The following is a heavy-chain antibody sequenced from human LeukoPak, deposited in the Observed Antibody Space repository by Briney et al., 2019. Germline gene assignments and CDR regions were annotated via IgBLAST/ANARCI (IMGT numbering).Heavy chain of an antibody. Sequence: SSETLSLTCTVSGVSISSYYWSWIQQPAGKGLEWIGRIYTSGSTNYNPSLKSRVTMSVDTSKNQFSLKLSSVTAADTAVYYCAREVVVVPAAMTWFDPWGQGTLVTVSS. CDR3: AREVVVVPAAMTWFDP. CDR1: GVSISSYY. D-gene: IGHD2-2*01. J-gene: IGHJ5*02. CDR2: IYTSGST. V-gene: IGHV4-4*07.